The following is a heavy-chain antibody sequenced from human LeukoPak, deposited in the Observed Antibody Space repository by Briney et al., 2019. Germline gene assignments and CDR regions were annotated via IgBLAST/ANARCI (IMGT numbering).Heavy chain of an antibody. CDR2: IYHSGST. Sequence: SSETLSLTCAVSGYSISSGYYWGWIRQPPGKGLEWIGSIYHSGSTYYNPSLKSRVTISVDTSKYQFSLKLSSVTAADTAVYYCARVGAGAGNMDYWGQGTLVTVSS. CDR1: GYSISSGYY. CDR3: ARVGAGAGNMDY. D-gene: IGHD6-19*01. J-gene: IGHJ4*02. V-gene: IGHV4-38-2*01.